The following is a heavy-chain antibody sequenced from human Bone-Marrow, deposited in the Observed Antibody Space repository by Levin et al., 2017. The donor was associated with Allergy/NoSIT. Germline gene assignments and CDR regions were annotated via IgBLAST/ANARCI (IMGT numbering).Heavy chain of an antibody. Sequence: GGSLRLSCAASGFTFSSYAMHWVRQAPGKGLEWVAVISYDGSNKYYADSVKGRFTISRDNSKNTLYLQMNSLRAEDTAVYYCARVFLIDSSNRNDYWDQGTLVTVSS. V-gene: IGHV3-30*04. CDR1: GFTFSSYA. D-gene: IGHD3-22*01. J-gene: IGHJ4*02. CDR2: ISYDGSNK. CDR3: ARVFLIDSSNRNDY.